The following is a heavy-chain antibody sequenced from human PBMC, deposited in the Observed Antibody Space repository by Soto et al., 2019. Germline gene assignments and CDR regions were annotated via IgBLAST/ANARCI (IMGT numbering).Heavy chain of an antibody. CDR1: VYKFSTYD. J-gene: IGHJ4*02. D-gene: IGHD3-10*01. CDR2: FNDGNGNI. V-gene: IGHV1-3*05. CDR3: ARGNVRGGCLDY. Sequence: VQLVQSGAEERKPGASVKVSCKASVYKFSTYDLHWVRRAPGQSVAWMGWFNDGNGNIKYSQKFEGRVTITTDTAARTAYMELNMLRSEDTAVYYCARGNVRGGCLDYWGQGTLVSVSS.